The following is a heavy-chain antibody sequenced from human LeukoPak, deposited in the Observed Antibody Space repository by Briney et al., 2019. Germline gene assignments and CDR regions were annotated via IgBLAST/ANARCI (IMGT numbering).Heavy chain of an antibody. V-gene: IGHV3-21*01. D-gene: IGHD3-16*01. CDR2: ISSSSSYI. Sequence: TGGSLRLSCAASGFTFSSYSMNWVRQAPGKGLEWVSSISSSSSYIYYADSEKGRFTISRDNAKNSLYLQMNSLRAEDTAVYYCARGIMNGMDVWGQGTTVTVSS. J-gene: IGHJ6*02. CDR1: GFTFSSYS. CDR3: ARGIMNGMDV.